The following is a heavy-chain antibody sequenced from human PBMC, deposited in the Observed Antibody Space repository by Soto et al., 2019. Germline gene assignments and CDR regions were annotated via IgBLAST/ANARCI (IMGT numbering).Heavy chain of an antibody. V-gene: IGHV1-18*01. CDR1: GYSFSTYG. J-gene: IGHJ4*02. CDR3: ARVSQYDSPEYYYLDL. D-gene: IGHD6-6*01. CDR2: MIGDNGDS. Sequence: QVQLVQSGAEVKKPGASVKVSCKASGYSFSTYGITWLRRSPGQGLEWMGWMIGDNGDSELPETLQDRVTLTRDTPATTAYMELKSLRCDDTAVYFCARVSQYDSPEYYYLDLWGQGTLVTVSS.